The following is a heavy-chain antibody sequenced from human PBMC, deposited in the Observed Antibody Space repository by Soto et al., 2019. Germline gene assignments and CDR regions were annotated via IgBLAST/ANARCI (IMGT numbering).Heavy chain of an antibody. V-gene: IGHV1-69*12. Sequence: QVQRVQSGAEVKKPGSSVKVSCKASGGTFSSYAISWVRQAPGQGLEWMRGIIPIFGTANYAQKFQGRVTITADESTSTAYMELSSLRSEDTAVYYCARDMEMATIGDYYYGMDVWGQGTTVTVSS. J-gene: IGHJ6*02. CDR1: GGTFSSYA. CDR3: ARDMEMATIGDYYYGMDV. D-gene: IGHD5-12*01. CDR2: IIPIFGTA.